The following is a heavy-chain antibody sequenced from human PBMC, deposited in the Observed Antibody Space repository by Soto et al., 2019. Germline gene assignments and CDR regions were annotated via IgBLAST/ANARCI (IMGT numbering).Heavy chain of an antibody. D-gene: IGHD2-2*01. Sequence: SETLSLTCTVSGGSISSYYWSWIRQPPGKGLEWIGYIYYSGSTNYNPSLKSRVTISVDTSKNQFSLKLSSVTAADTAVYYCARDRGYCSSTSCYFHWIDLRGQGTLVTVSS. J-gene: IGHJ5*02. CDR2: IYYSGST. CDR3: ARDRGYCSSTSCYFHWIDL. CDR1: GGSISSYY. V-gene: IGHV4-59*01.